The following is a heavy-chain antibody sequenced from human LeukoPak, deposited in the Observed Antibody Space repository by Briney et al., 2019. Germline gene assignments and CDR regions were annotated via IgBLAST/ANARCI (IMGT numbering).Heavy chain of an antibody. Sequence: GGSLRLSCAASGFTFSSYAMSWVRQAPGKGLEWVSAISGSGGSTYYADSVKGRFTIPRDNSKNTLYLQMNSLRAEDTAVYYCAKSALKGIAAAGTWYFDYWGQGTLVTVSS. D-gene: IGHD6-13*01. CDR1: GFTFSSYA. CDR2: ISGSGGST. J-gene: IGHJ4*02. CDR3: AKSALKGIAAAGTWYFDY. V-gene: IGHV3-23*01.